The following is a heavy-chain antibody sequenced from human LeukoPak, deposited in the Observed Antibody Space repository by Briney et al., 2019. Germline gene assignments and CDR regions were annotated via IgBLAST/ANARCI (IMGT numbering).Heavy chain of an antibody. CDR3: ARGVLLWFGELDYFDY. J-gene: IGHJ4*02. V-gene: IGHV4-61*02. CDR1: GGSISSGSYY. D-gene: IGHD3-10*01. Sequence: MTSETLSLTCTVSGGSISSGSYYWSWIRQPAGKGLEWIGRIYTSGSTNYNPSLKSRVTISVDTSKNQFSLKLSSVTAADTAVYYCARGVLLWFGELDYFDYWGQGTLVTVSS. CDR2: IYTSGST.